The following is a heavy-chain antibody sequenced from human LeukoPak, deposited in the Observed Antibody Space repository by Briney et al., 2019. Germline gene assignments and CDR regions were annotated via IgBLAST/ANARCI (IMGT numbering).Heavy chain of an antibody. CDR1: GGSISSSSYY. CDR3: ARRLAGTEDY. CDR2: IYYSGST. Sequence: PSETLSLTCTVSGGSISSSSYYWLLIRQPPGKGLEWIGSIYYSGSTYYNPSLKSRVTIAVDTSKNQFSLELPSVTAADPAVKYCARRLAGTEDYWGQGTLVTV. J-gene: IGHJ4*01. D-gene: IGHD6-13*01. V-gene: IGHV4-39*01.